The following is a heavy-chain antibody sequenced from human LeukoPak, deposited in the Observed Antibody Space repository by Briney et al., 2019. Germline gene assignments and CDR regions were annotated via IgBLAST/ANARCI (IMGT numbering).Heavy chain of an antibody. D-gene: IGHD2-15*01. J-gene: IGHJ4*02. CDR2: ISWNSGYI. V-gene: IGHV3-9*01. CDR3: ARGAPYCSGGSCMYYFDY. CDR1: GFTFDDYA. Sequence: GGSLRLSCAASGFTFDDYAMHWVRQVPGKGLEWVSGISWNSGYIGYADSVKGRFTISRDNAKNSLYLQMNSLRAEDTAVYYCARGAPYCSGGSCMYYFDYWGQGTLVTVSS.